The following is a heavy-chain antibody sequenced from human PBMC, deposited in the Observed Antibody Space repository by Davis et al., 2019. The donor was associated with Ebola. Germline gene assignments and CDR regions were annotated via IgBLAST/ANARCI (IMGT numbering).Heavy chain of an antibody. J-gene: IGHJ5*02. D-gene: IGHD6-19*01. CDR2: IKEDGSEK. Sequence: GESLKISCAASGFTFSSYWMSWVRQAPGKGLEWVGKIKEDGSEKFYLESVKGRFTISRDNARNSVYLQMNNLRGEDTAVYYCAKDSGWQMSPWGQGTLVTVSS. CDR3: AKDSGWQMSP. CDR1: GFTFSSYW. V-gene: IGHV3-7*01.